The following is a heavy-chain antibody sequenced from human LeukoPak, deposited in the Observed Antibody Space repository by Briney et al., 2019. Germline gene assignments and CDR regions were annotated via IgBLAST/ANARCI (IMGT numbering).Heavy chain of an antibody. Sequence: PGGSLRLSCAASGFTFSSYAMSWVRHAPGKGLEWVSAVSASAGGTYYAGSVKGRFTISRDNSKNTLYLQMNSLRAEDTAVYYCAKEEGSGSGSYSFRWFDPWGQGTLVTVSS. D-gene: IGHD3-10*01. V-gene: IGHV3-23*01. CDR3: AKEEGSGSGSYSFRWFDP. J-gene: IGHJ5*02. CDR2: VSASAGGT. CDR1: GFTFSSYA.